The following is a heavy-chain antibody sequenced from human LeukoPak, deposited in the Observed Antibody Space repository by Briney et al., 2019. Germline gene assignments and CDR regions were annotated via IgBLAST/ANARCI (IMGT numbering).Heavy chain of an antibody. D-gene: IGHD2-15*01. V-gene: IGHV4-38-2*02. CDR2: IHYSARI. CDR3: ARRYCSGGSCYSSWFDP. Sequence: SETLSLTCTVSGYSISSGYYWGWIRQPPGKGLEWIGSIHYSARIYYNPSLKSRLTISPDTSKNQFSLKLSSVTAADTAVYYCARRYCSGGSCYSSWFDPWGQGTLVTVSS. J-gene: IGHJ5*02. CDR1: GYSISSGYY.